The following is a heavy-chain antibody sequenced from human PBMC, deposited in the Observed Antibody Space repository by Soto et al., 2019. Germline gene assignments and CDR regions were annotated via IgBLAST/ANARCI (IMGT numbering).Heavy chain of an antibody. J-gene: IGHJ6*02. D-gene: IGHD2-15*01. CDR1: GFTFSSYG. V-gene: IGHV3-30*18. Sequence: QVQLVESGGGVVQPGRSLRRSCAASGFTFSSYGMHWVRQAPGKGLEWVAVISYDGSNKYYADSVKGRFTISRDNSKDTLYLHMNSLRAAGTAVYYCAKGPGDIVYGMDVWGQATTVTVSS. CDR2: ISYDGSNK. CDR3: AKGPGDIVYGMDV.